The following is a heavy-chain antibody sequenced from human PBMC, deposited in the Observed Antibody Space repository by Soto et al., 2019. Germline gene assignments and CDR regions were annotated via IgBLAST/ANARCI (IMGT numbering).Heavy chain of an antibody. J-gene: IGHJ4*02. D-gene: IGHD3-9*01. CDR1: GFTFSSYA. V-gene: IGHV3-64*01. Sequence: EVQLVESGGGLVQPGGSLRLSCAASGFTFSSYAMHWVRQAPGKGLEYVSAISSNGGSTYYANSVKGRFTISRDNSKNTLYLQMGSLRAEDMAVYYCARDSGDMLTGYFDYWGQGTLVTVSS. CDR2: ISSNGGST. CDR3: ARDSGDMLTGYFDY.